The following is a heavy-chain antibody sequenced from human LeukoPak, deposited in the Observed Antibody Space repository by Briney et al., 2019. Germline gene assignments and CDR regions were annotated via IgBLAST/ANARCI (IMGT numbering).Heavy chain of an antibody. V-gene: IGHV3-7*01. Sequence: GGSLRLSCVASGFTFSNYWMSWVRQAPGNGLERVANINQDGSEKYSVDSVKGRFTFSRDNAKNSLFLQMNSLRADDTAVYYCARDDSSGYYYFDNWGQGTLVTVSS. CDR3: ARDDSSGYYYFDN. CDR2: INQDGSEK. D-gene: IGHD3-22*01. J-gene: IGHJ4*02. CDR1: GFTFSNYW.